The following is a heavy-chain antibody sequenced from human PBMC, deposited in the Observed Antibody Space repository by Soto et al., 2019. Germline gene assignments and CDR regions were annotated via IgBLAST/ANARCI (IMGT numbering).Heavy chain of an antibody. V-gene: IGHV1-18*01. CDR3: ARDRRYNWNYGWFDP. CDR2: ISPYNGNT. J-gene: IGHJ5*02. Sequence: QVQLVQSGAEVKKPGASVKVSCKASGYTFTSYGISWVRQAPGQGLEWMGWISPYNGNTNYAQNLQGRVTMTTDTSTSTAYMERRSLRSDDTAVYYCARDRRYNWNYGWFDPWGQGTLVTVSS. D-gene: IGHD1-7*01. CDR1: GYTFTSYG.